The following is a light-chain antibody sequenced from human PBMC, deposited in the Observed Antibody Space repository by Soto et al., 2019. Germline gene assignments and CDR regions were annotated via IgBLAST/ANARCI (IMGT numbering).Light chain of an antibody. CDR1: SNDVGSYDL. V-gene: IGLV2-23*01. J-gene: IGLJ1*01. Sequence: QSALTQPPSVSGSPGQSITISCTGTSNDVGSYDLVSWYQQHPGKAPKLIIFEGNKRPSWVSNRFSGSKSGNTASLTIAGLQHEDEADYCRCSYADVSTYVFGNGTKLTVL. CDR2: EGN. CDR3: CSYADVSTYV.